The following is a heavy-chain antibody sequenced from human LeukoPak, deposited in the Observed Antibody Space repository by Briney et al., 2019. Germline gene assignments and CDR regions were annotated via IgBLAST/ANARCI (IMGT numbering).Heavy chain of an antibody. D-gene: IGHD6-13*01. CDR3: ARDLAGYSSSWYEDC. Sequence: PGGSLRLSCAASGFTFSSYWMSWVRQPPGKGLEWIGSIYYSGSTYYNPSLKSRVTISVDTSKNQFSLKLSSVTAADTAVYYCARDLAGYSSSWYEDCWGQGTLVTVSS. CDR1: GFTFSSYW. CDR2: IYYSGST. V-gene: IGHV4-39*07. J-gene: IGHJ4*02.